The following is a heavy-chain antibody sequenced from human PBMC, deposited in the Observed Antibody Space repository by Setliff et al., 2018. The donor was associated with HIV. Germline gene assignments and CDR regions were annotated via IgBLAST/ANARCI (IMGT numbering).Heavy chain of an antibody. CDR1: GYTFTNYD. D-gene: IGHD3-22*01. Sequence: ASVKVSCKPSGYTFTNYDINWVRQAAGQGLEWMGWMNPDSRNTGYAQRFEGSVTMTWDTSISTAYMELNNVKFEDTAVYYCARARTDHYDRGRRSHYYIDVWARGATVTVSS. CDR2: MNPDSRNT. J-gene: IGHJ6*03. CDR3: ARARTDHYDRGRRSHYYIDV. V-gene: IGHV1-8*02.